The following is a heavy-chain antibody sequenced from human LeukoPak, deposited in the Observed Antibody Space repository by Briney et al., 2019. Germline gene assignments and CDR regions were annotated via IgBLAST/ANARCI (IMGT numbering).Heavy chain of an antibody. D-gene: IGHD3-9*01. CDR1: GYTFTGYY. Sequence: GSVKVSCKASGYTFTGYYMHWVRQAPGQGLEWMGWINPNSGGTNYAQKFQGRVTMTTDTSTSTAYMELRSLRSDDTAVYYCARDYDILTGPYYYYYMDVWGKGTTVTISS. J-gene: IGHJ6*03. CDR2: INPNSGGT. V-gene: IGHV1-2*02. CDR3: ARDYDILTGPYYYYYMDV.